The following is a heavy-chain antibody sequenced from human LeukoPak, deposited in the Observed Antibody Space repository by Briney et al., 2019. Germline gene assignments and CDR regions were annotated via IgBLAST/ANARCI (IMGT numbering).Heavy chain of an antibody. Sequence: ASVKVSCKASGYTFTSYYMHWVRQAPGQGLEWMGITNPSGGSTSYAQKFQGRVTMTRDTSTSTVYMELSSLRSEDTAVYYCARDLKLGYYFDYWGQGTLVTVSS. D-gene: IGHD6-13*01. CDR3: ARDLKLGYYFDY. CDR2: TNPSGGST. CDR1: GYTFTSYY. V-gene: IGHV1-46*01. J-gene: IGHJ4*02.